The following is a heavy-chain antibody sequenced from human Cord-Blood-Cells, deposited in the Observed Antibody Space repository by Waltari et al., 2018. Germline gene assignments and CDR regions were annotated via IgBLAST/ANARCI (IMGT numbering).Heavy chain of an antibody. Sequence: QVQLQQWGAGLIKPTETLSLTCAVYGGSFSGYYWSWSRQPPGKGLEWIGEINHSGSTNYNPALKSRVTISVDTSKNQFSLKLSSVTAADTAVYYCARGGSDYYGSGSYLHFDYWGQGTLVTVSS. CDR2: INHSGST. CDR1: GGSFSGYY. CDR3: ARGGSDYYGSGSYLHFDY. V-gene: IGHV4-34*01. D-gene: IGHD3-10*01. J-gene: IGHJ4*02.